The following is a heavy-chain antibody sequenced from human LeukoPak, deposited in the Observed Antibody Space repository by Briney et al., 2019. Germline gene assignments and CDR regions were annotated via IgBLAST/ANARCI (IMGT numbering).Heavy chain of an antibody. J-gene: IGHJ4*02. V-gene: IGHV1-8*01. Sequence: ASVKVSCKASGYTFTGYDINWVRQATGQGLEWMGWMNPNSGNTGYAQKFQGRVTMTRNTSISTAYMELSSLRSEDTAVYYCARGYRDYDILTGYAYWGQGTLVTVSS. D-gene: IGHD3-9*01. CDR1: GYTFTGYD. CDR2: MNPNSGNT. CDR3: ARGYRDYDILTGYAY.